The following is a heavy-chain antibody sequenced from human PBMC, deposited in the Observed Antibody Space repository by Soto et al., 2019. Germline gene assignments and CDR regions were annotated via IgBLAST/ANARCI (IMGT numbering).Heavy chain of an antibody. Sequence: QVQLQESGPGLVKPSGTLSLTCAVSGDPITTSHGWSWVRQPPGKGLEWIGEIAHSGSTNNKEIHQSWTTNYNPSLKSRVTISVDMSKNQFSLKLNSVTDADTAVYYCARVSSTEWIWGFDSWGQGTLVTVSS. D-gene: IGHD5-12*01. CDR2: IAHSGSTNNKEIHQSWTT. V-gene: IGHV4-4*02. CDR3: ARVSSTEWIWGFDS. CDR1: GDPITTSHG. J-gene: IGHJ4*02.